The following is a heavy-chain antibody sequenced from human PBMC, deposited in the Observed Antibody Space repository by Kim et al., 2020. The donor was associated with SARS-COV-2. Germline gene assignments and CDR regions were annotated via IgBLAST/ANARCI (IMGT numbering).Heavy chain of an antibody. D-gene: IGHD3-22*01. CDR1: GGSISSYY. V-gene: IGHV4-59*08. CDR3: ARLGVYYDSIGGAFDI. Sequence: SETLSLTCTVSGGSISSYYWSWIRQPPGKGLEWIGYIYYSGSTNYNPSLKSRVTISVDTSKNQFSLKLSSVTAADTAVYYCARLGVYYDSIGGAFDIWGQGTMVTVSS. CDR2: IYYSGST. J-gene: IGHJ3*02.